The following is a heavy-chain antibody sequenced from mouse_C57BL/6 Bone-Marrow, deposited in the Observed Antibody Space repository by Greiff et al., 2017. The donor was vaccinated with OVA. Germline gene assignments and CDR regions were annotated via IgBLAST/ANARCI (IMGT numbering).Heavy chain of an antibody. CDR2: IDPETGGT. V-gene: IGHV1-15*01. D-gene: IGHD2-5*01. CDR1: GYTFTDYE. CDR3: TRGYSNYYAMDY. Sequence: VQLQQSGAELVRPGASVTLSCKASGYTFTDYEMHWVKQTPVHGLEWIGAIDPETGGTAYNQKFKGKAILTADKSSSTAYMELRSLTSEDSAFYYSTRGYSNYYAMDYWGQGTSVTVSS. J-gene: IGHJ4*01.